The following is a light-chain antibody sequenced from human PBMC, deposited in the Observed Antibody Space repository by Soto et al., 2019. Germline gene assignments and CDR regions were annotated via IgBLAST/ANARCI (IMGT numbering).Light chain of an antibody. CDR1: QGIAPY. V-gene: IGKV1-27*01. CDR2: ATS. J-gene: IGKJ4*01. CDR3: QKYNSAPLT. Sequence: DGQMTQSPSSLSSFVRDRVTITCRASQGIAPYLAWFQQKPGKVPKLLIYATSTLQSGVPSRFSGSGSGTDFTLTINSLQPEDVGTYYCQKYNSAPLTFGGGPKVHIK.